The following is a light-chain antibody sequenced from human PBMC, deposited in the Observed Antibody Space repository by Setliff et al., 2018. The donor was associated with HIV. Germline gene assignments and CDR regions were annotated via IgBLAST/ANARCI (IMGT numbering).Light chain of an antibody. J-gene: IGLJ1*01. CDR3: AAWDDSLSGYV. V-gene: IGLV1-47*01. Sequence: QSALAQPPSASGTPGQRVTISCSGGNSNIGSNYVYWYQQLPGTAPKLLIYRNDQRPSGVPDRFSGSKSGTSASLAISGLRSEDEADYYCAAWDDSLSGYVFGTGTKGTV. CDR2: RND. CDR1: NSNIGSNY.